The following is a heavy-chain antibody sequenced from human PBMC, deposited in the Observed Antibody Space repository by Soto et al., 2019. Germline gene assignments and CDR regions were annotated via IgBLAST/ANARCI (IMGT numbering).Heavy chain of an antibody. CDR2: INHRGRT. CDR1: GGYFGGFY. Sequence: SENLCLRCAVFGGYFGGFYWSWLRQPPGKGLEWIGQINHRGRTNYNPPLKSRVTMSVDTSKNQFSLELSSVTAADPALYYCAREWERAIDYWGHGTLVTVSS. CDR3: AREWERAIDY. D-gene: IGHD1-26*01. J-gene: IGHJ4*01. V-gene: IGHV4-34*01.